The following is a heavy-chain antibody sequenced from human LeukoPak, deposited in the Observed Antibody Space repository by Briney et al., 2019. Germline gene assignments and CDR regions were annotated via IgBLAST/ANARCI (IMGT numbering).Heavy chain of an antibody. CDR1: GYTFTSYG. Sequence: ASVKVSCKASGYTFTSYGISWVRQAPGQGLEWMGWISAYNGNTNYAQKLQGRVTMTTDTSTSTAYMGLRSLRSDDTAVYYCAREGLDIVVVPAASYLDYWGQGTLVTVSS. J-gene: IGHJ4*02. CDR2: ISAYNGNT. D-gene: IGHD2-2*03. V-gene: IGHV1-18*01. CDR3: AREGLDIVVVPAASYLDY.